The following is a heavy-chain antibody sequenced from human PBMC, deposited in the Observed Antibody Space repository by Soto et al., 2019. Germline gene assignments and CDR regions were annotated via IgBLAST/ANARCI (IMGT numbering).Heavy chain of an antibody. Sequence: PSETLSLTCAVSAGSISSGGYSWSWIRQPPGKGLEWIGYIYHSGSTYYNPSLKSRVTISVDTSKNQFSLKLSSATAADTAVYYSATHGSRNVAARPWGDLHLCDCWSKGTLSTVCS. CDR2: IYHSGST. CDR3: ATHGSRNVAARPWGDLHLCDC. CDR1: AGSISSGGYS. D-gene: IGHD6-6*01. V-gene: IGHV4-30-2*01. J-gene: IGHJ4*02.